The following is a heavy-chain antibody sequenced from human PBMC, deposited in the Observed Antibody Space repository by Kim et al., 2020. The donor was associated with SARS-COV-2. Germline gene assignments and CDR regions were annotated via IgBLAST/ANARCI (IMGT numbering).Heavy chain of an antibody. V-gene: IGHV4-31*03. J-gene: IGHJ4*02. Sequence: SETLSLTCTVSGGSISSGGYYWSWIRQHPGKGLEWIGYIYYSGSTYYNPSLKSRVTISVDTSKNQFSLKLSSVTAADTAVYYCARVNYYDSSGYPLNIDYWGQGTLVTVSS. CDR3: ARVNYYDSSGYPLNIDY. CDR1: GGSISSGGYY. CDR2: IYYSGST. D-gene: IGHD3-22*01.